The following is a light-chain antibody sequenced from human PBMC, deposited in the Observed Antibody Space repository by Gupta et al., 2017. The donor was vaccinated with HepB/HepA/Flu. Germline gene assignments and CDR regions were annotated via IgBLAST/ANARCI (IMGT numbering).Light chain of an antibody. J-gene: IGLJ2*01. Sequence: HSALTQPAPVSGSPGPSITISCTGTSSDIGAYNYVSWYQQHPGKAPQLMIYDVSDRPSGVSNRFSGSKSGNTASLTISGLQAEDEADYYCTSYTSGSSLVFGGGTKLTVL. CDR2: DVS. V-gene: IGLV2-14*03. CDR3: TSYTSGSSLV. CDR1: SSDIGAYNY.